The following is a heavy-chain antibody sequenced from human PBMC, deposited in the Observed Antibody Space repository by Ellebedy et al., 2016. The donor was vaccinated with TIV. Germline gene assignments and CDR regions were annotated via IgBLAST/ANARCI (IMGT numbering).Heavy chain of an antibody. D-gene: IGHD2-2*01. CDR3: ARSTSPDY. V-gene: IGHV4-59*01. CDR1: GGSFSGYY. CDR2: IYYSGST. J-gene: IGHJ4*02. Sequence: MPSETLSLTCAVYGGSFSGYYWRWIRQPPGKGLAWIWYIYYSGSTNYNPSLKSRVTISVDTSKNQFSLKLSSVTAADTAVYYCARSTSPDYWGQGTLVTVAS.